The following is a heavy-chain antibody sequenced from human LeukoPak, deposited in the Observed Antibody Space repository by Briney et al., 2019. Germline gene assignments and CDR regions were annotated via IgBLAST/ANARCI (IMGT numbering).Heavy chain of an antibody. J-gene: IGHJ5*02. Sequence: GGSLRLSCAASGFTFSSYAMHWVRQAPGKGLEYVSAISSNGGGTYYANSVKGRFTISRDNSKNTLYLQMGSLRAEDMAVYYCARDHLPLTTVVTRAAGWFDPWGQGTLVTVSS. CDR2: ISSNGGGT. CDR1: GFTFSSYA. D-gene: IGHD4-23*01. V-gene: IGHV3-64*01. CDR3: ARDHLPLTTVVTRAAGWFDP.